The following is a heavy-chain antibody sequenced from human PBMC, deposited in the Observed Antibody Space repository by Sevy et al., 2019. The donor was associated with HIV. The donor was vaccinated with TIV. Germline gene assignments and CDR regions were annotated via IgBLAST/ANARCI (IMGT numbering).Heavy chain of an antibody. CDR2: IYYSGST. Sequence: SETLSLTCTVSGGSISSSSYYWGWIRQPPGKGLEWIGSIYYSGSTYYNPSLKSRVTISVDTSKNQFSLKLSPVTAADTAVYYCARLLRYYDSSGPPDYWGQGTLVTVSS. D-gene: IGHD3-22*01. J-gene: IGHJ4*02. CDR3: ARLLRYYDSSGPPDY. V-gene: IGHV4-39*01. CDR1: GGSISSSSYY.